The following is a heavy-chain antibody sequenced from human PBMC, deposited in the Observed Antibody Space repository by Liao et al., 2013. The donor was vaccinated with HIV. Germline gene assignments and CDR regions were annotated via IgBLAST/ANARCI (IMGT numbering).Heavy chain of an antibody. V-gene: IGHV4-59*01. CDR1: GPSSSRYY. CDR2: VYYSGST. J-gene: IGHJ4*02. D-gene: IGHD1-7*01. CDR3: ARVPYTNNWYSYFDP. Sequence: QVQLQESGPGLVKPSETLSLTCTVSGPSSSRYYWSWMRQPPGKGLEWIGCVYYSGSTNYNPSLKSRATISVDTSTNQFFLRLISVTAADTAVYYCARVPYTNNWYSYFDPWGQGTLVTVSS.